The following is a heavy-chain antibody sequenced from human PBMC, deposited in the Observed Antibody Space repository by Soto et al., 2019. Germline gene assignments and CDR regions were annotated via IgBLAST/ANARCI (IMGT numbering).Heavy chain of an antibody. CDR1: GGSISSYY. D-gene: IGHD5-12*01. CDR3: ARRGVATIPYYFDY. CDR2: IYYSGST. J-gene: IGHJ4*02. V-gene: IGHV4-59*01. Sequence: SSETLSLTCTVSGGSISSYYWSWIRQPPGKGLEWIGYIYYSGSTNYNPSLKSRVTISVDTSKNQFSLKLSSVTAADTAVYYCARRGVATIPYYFDYWGQGTLVTVSS.